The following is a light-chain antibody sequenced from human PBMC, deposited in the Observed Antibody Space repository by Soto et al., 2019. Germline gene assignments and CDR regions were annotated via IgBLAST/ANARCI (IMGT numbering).Light chain of an antibody. CDR2: RNN. CDR1: SSNIGSNT. CDR3: AAWDDSLNGWV. Sequence: QSVLTQPPSASGTPGQRVTISCSGSSSNIGSNTVNWYQQLPGTAPKLLNFRNNQRPSGVPDRFSGSKSGTSASLAISGLQSEDEADYYCAAWDDSLNGWVFGGGTKLTVL. V-gene: IGLV1-44*01. J-gene: IGLJ3*02.